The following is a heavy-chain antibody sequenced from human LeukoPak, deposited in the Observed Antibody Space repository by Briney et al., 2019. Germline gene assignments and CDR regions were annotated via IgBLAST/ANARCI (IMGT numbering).Heavy chain of an antibody. J-gene: IGHJ3*02. CDR2: IYHSGST. CDR3: ARGLGGIDYDSSRGAFDI. D-gene: IGHD3-22*01. Sequence: SETLSLTCTVSGYSISSGYYWGWIRQPPGKGLEWIGSIYHSGSTYYNPSLKSRLTISVDTSKNQFSLKLTSVTAADTAVYYCARGLGGIDYDSSRGAFDIWGQGTMVTVSS. CDR1: GYSISSGYY. V-gene: IGHV4-38-2*02.